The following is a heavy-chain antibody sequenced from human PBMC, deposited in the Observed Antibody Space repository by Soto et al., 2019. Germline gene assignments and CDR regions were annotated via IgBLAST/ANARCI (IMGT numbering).Heavy chain of an antibody. J-gene: IGHJ4*02. V-gene: IGHV3-23*01. CDR1: GFTFSSYA. Sequence: GGSLRLSCAASGFTFSSYAMSWVRQAPGKGLEWVSAISGSGGSTYYADSVKGRFTISRDNSKNTLYLQMNSLRAEDTAVYYCAKDPRYYYGSGNYRVYWGQGTLVTVSS. CDR2: ISGSGGST. D-gene: IGHD3-10*01. CDR3: AKDPRYYYGSGNYRVY.